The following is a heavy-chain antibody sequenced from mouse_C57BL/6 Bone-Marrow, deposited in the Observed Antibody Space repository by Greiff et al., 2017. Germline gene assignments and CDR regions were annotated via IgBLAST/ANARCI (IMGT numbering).Heavy chain of an antibody. CDR1: GFTFSDYG. V-gene: IGHV5-17*01. D-gene: IGHD1-1*01. J-gene: IGHJ4*01. CDR2: ISSGSSTI. CDR3: ANSTVVATDYAMDY. Sequence: DVHLVESGGGLVKPGGSLKLSCAASGFTFSDYGMHWVRQAPEKGLEWVAYISSGSSTIYYADTVKGRFTISRDNAKNTLFLQMTSLRSEDTAMYYCANSTVVATDYAMDYWGQGTSVTVSS.